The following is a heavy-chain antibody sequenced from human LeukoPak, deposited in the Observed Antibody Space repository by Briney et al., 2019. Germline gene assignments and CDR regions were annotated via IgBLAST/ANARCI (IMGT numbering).Heavy chain of an antibody. CDR2: IKSKTDGETT. CDR1: GFTFSSYA. Sequence: PGGSLRLSCTASGFTFSSYAMSWVRQAPGKGLEWIGRIKSKTDGETTNYAEPVRGRFTISRDDSKSAVYLQMNSLKIEDTAVYYCTTDLGTYYHGSQRLIPIDYWGQGTLVTVSS. CDR3: TTDLGTYYHGSQRLIPIDY. J-gene: IGHJ4*02. V-gene: IGHV3-15*01. D-gene: IGHD3-10*01.